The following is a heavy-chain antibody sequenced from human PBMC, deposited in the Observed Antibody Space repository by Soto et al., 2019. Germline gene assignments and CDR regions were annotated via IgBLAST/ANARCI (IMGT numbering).Heavy chain of an antibody. CDR2: IYYSGST. Sequence: QVQLQESGPGLVKPSQTLSLTCTVSGGSISSGGYYWSWIRQHPGKGLEWIGYIYYSGSTYYNPSLKSRVTISVDTSKNQFSLKLSSVTAADTAVYYCARGVDGEYSGYDPPFDYWGQGTLVTVSS. D-gene: IGHD5-12*01. CDR3: ARGVDGEYSGYDPPFDY. J-gene: IGHJ4*02. CDR1: GGSISSGGYY. V-gene: IGHV4-31*03.